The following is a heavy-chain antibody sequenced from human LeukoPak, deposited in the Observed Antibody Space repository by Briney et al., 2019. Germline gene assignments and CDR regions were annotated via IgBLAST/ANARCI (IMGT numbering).Heavy chain of an antibody. CDR2: ISSSGGST. CDR3: AKDPRRNYYDSSGYLVY. CDR1: GFAFSSYA. Sequence: GGSLRLSCAASGFAFSSYAMNWVRQAPGKGLEWVSAISSSGGSTYYADSVKGRFTISRDNSKSTLYLQMNSLRAEDTAVYYCAKDPRRNYYDSSGYLVYWGQGTLVTVSS. D-gene: IGHD3-22*01. V-gene: IGHV3-23*01. J-gene: IGHJ4*02.